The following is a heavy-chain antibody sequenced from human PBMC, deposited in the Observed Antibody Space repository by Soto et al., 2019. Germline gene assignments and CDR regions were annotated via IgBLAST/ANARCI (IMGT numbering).Heavy chain of an antibody. J-gene: IGHJ4*02. CDR3: AKARVGEHNNGWPQGS. V-gene: IGHV3-30*18. D-gene: IGHD6-25*01. Sequence: QVQLVESGGGVAQPGRSLRLSCAASGFTFSGYGMHWVRQAPGKGLEWVAVISNDGSTKYYGDSVKGRFTISRDNSKNTLFLQLDSLRAEDTAVYCCAKARVGEHNNGWPQGSWGQGTQVIVSS. CDR2: ISNDGSTK. CDR1: GFTFSGYG.